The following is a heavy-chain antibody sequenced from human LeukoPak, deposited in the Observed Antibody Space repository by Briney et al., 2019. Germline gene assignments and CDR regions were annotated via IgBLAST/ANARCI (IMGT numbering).Heavy chain of an antibody. CDR3: AKDLQYCSGGSCYLPPTGFDI. Sequence: PGGSLRLSCAVSGFTFSNYAMSGVRQAPGKGLEWVSGISGSGSNTYYADSVKGRFTISRDNSKNTLSLQMNSLRAEDTAVYYCAKDLQYCSGGSCYLPPTGFDIWGQGTMVTVSS. CDR1: GFTFSNYA. D-gene: IGHD2-15*01. J-gene: IGHJ3*02. CDR2: ISGSGSNT. V-gene: IGHV3-23*01.